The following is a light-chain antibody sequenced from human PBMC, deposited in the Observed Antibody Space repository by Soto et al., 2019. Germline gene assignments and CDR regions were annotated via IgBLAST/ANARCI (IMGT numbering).Light chain of an antibody. J-gene: IGLJ1*01. CDR1: SSNIGAGYD. CDR3: KSYDSSLSGYV. CDR2: GNS. V-gene: IGLV1-40*01. Sequence: QSVLTQPPSVSGAPGPRVTISCTGSSSNIGAGYDVHWYEQLPGTAPKLLIDGNSNRPSGVPDRFSGSESGTSASLAITGLQAGDEADYYCKSYDSSLSGYVFGTGTKVTVL.